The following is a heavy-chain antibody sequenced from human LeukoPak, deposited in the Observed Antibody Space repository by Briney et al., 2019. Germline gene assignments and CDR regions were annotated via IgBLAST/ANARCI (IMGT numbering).Heavy chain of an antibody. CDR3: ARGRTGGRSGFDY. CDR1: GFIFSSYS. D-gene: IGHD7-27*01. Sequence: GGSLRLSCAASGFIFSSYSMNWVRQAPGKGLEWVSYISSGSTTIYYADSVKGRFTISRDNAQNSLYLQMNSLRAEDTAVYYCARGRTGGRSGFDYWGQGTLVTVSS. CDR2: ISSGSTTI. V-gene: IGHV3-48*01. J-gene: IGHJ4*02.